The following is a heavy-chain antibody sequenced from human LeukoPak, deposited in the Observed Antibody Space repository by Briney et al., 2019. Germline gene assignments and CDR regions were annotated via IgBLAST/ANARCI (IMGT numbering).Heavy chain of an antibody. Sequence: PSQTLSLTCTVSGGSISSGSYYWSWIRQPAGKGLEWIGRIYTSGSTNYNPSLKSRVTISVDTSKNQFSLKLSSVTAADTAVYYCARGHGGYDSSGYYPYFDYWGQGTLVTVSS. V-gene: IGHV4-61*02. CDR3: ARGHGGYDSSGYYPYFDY. D-gene: IGHD3-22*01. CDR1: GGSISSGSYY. CDR2: IYTSGST. J-gene: IGHJ4*02.